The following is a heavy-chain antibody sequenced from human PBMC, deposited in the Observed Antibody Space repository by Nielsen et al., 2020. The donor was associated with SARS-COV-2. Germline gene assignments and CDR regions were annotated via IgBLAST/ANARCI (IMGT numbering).Heavy chain of an antibody. Sequence: ASVKVSCKASGYTFTSYGISWVRQAPGQGLEWMAWISAYNDKTNYAQKFQGRLTMTTDTSTGTAYMELSSLRSEDTAVYYCARDRQKRFDFWGQGTLVTVSS. CDR3: ARDRQKRFDF. CDR1: GYTFTSYG. J-gene: IGHJ4*02. CDR2: ISAYNDKT. V-gene: IGHV1-18*01.